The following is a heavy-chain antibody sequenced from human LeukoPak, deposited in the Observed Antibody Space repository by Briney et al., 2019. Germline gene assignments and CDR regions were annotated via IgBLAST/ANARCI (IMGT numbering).Heavy chain of an antibody. V-gene: IGHV3-9*01. CDR1: GFTFDDYA. Sequence: GGSLRLSCAASGFTFDDYAMHWVRQAPGKGLEWVSGISWNSGSIGYADSVKGRFTISRDNAKNSLYLQMNSLRAEDTALYYCATLAAAGYWGQGTLVTVSS. J-gene: IGHJ4*02. D-gene: IGHD2-15*01. CDR2: ISWNSGSI. CDR3: ATLAAAGY.